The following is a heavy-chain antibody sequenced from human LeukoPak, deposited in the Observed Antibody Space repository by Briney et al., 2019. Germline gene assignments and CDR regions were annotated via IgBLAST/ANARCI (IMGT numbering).Heavy chain of an antibody. CDR1: GFTFSSYS. Sequence: LGGSLRLSCAASGFTFSSYSMNWVRQAPGKGLEWVSSIGDSGSSIYYADSVRGRFTISRDNAKNSLYLQMNSLRAEDTAVYYCARVKRIAARDDPFDYWGQGTLVTVSS. CDR3: ARVKRIAARDDPFDY. J-gene: IGHJ4*02. CDR2: IGDSGSSI. D-gene: IGHD6-6*01. V-gene: IGHV3-21*01.